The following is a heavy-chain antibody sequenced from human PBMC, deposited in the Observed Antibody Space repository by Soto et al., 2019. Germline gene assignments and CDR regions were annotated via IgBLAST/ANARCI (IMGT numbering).Heavy chain of an antibody. J-gene: IGHJ4*02. CDR2: ITGSGVST. CDR3: VTGVLPPDY. CDR1: RFTFSSYA. V-gene: IGHV3-23*01. D-gene: IGHD2-2*01. Sequence: GGSLRLSCAASRFTFSSYAMSWVRQAPGKGLEWVSTITGSGVSTYYAAPVQGRFTISRDDSKYMMYLQMNSLKTEDNAVYYCVTGVLPPDYWGRGTLVTVSS.